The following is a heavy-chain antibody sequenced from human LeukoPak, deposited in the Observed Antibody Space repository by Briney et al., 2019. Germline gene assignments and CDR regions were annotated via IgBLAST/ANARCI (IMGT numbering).Heavy chain of an antibody. Sequence: GGSLRLSCAASGFTFSSYWMSWVRQAPGKGLEWVANIKQEGSEQYYVDSVRGRFTIARDNAKNSLYLQMNSLRAEDTAVYYCARDLVVGDAFDIWGQGTMVTVSS. D-gene: IGHD2-15*01. CDR2: IKQEGSEQ. CDR3: ARDLVVGDAFDI. J-gene: IGHJ3*02. CDR1: GFTFSSYW. V-gene: IGHV3-7*01.